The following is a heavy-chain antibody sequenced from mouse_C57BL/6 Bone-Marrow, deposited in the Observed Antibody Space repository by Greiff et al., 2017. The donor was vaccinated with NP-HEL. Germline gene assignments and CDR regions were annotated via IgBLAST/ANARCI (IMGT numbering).Heavy chain of an antibody. J-gene: IGHJ2*01. D-gene: IGHD1-1*01. CDR3: ARGGDLITTVVATRVDY. V-gene: IGHV1-81*01. CDR2: IYPRSGNT. CDR1: GYTFTSYG. Sequence: QVQLQQSGAELARPGASVKLSCKASGYTFTSYGLSWVKQRTGQGLEWIGEIYPRSGNTYYNEKFKGKATLTADKSSSTAYMELRSLTSEDSAVYFCARGGDLITTVVATRVDYWGQGTTLTVSS.